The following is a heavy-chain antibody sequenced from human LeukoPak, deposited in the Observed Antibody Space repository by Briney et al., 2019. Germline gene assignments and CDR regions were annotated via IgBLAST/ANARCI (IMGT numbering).Heavy chain of an antibody. V-gene: IGHV4-34*01. CDR3: ARDMDV. CDR1: GGSFSGYY. J-gene: IGHJ6*02. CDR2: LNHSGST. Sequence: PSETLSLTCAVYGGSFSGYYWSWIRQPPGKGLEWIGELNHSGSTNYNPSLKSRVTISVDTSKNQFSLKLSSVTAADTAVYYCARDMDVWGQGTTVTVSS.